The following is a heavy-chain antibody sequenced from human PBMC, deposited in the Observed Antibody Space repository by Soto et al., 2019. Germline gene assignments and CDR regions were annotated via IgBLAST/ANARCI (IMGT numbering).Heavy chain of an antibody. Sequence: QVQLVQSGAEVKKPGSSVKVSCKASGGTFSSYTISWVRQAPGQGLEWMGRIIPILGIANYAQKFQGRVTITADKSTSTAYMGLSSLRSEDTAVYYCAKGGYSCYDYVRAHYWGQGPLVTVSS. CDR3: AKGGYSCYDYVRAHY. CDR1: GGTFSSYT. D-gene: IGHD5-12*01. J-gene: IGHJ4*02. CDR2: IIPILGIA. V-gene: IGHV1-69*02.